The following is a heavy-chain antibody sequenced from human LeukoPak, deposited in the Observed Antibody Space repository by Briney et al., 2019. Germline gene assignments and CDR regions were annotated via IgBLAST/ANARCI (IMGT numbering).Heavy chain of an antibody. CDR3: ARAQDPYYDILTGFDY. CDR2: IYSGGST. Sequence: PGGSLRLSCAASGFTVSSNYMSWVRQAPGKGLEWVSVIYSGGSTYYADSVKGRFTISRDNSKNTLYPQMNSLRAEDTAVYYCARAQDPYYDILTGFDYWGQGTLVTVSS. V-gene: IGHV3-53*01. J-gene: IGHJ4*02. D-gene: IGHD3-9*01. CDR1: GFTVSSNY.